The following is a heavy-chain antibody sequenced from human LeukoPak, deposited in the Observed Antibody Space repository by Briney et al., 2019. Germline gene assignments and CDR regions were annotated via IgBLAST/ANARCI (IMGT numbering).Heavy chain of an antibody. D-gene: IGHD1-14*01. J-gene: IGHJ1*01. CDR1: GFTVNSNY. CDR2: IYSGGST. Sequence: GGSLRLSCAASGFTVNSNYMSWVRQAPGKGLEWVSVIYSGGSTYYADSVKGRFTISRDNSKNTLYLQMNSLRAEDTAVYYCASMYISQYLQHWGQGTLVAVSS. CDR3: ASMYISQYLQH. V-gene: IGHV3-53*01.